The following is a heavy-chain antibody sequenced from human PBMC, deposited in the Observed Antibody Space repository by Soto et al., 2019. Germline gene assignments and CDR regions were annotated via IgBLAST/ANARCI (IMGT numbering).Heavy chain of an antibody. CDR1: GFTFSSYG. CDR2: ISYDGSNK. Sequence: GGSLRLSCAASGFTFSSYGMHWVRQAPGKGLEWVAVISYDGSNKYYADSVKGRFTISRDNSKNTLYLQMNSLRAEDTAVYYCAKGGDIVVVVAANLDYFDYWGQGTLVTVSS. V-gene: IGHV3-30*18. J-gene: IGHJ4*02. D-gene: IGHD2-15*01. CDR3: AKGGDIVVVVAANLDYFDY.